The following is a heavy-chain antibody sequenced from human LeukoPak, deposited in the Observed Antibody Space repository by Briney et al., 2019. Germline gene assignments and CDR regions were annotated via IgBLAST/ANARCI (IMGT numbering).Heavy chain of an antibody. D-gene: IGHD3-3*01. CDR3: ATYYDFWSGYLVPDY. Sequence: GGSLRLSCAASGFTFTSFAMTWVRQAPGKGLEWVSTIGGRAGSTDYADSVKGRFTISRDNSKNTLYLQMNSLRAEDTAVYYCATYYDFWSGYLVPDYWGQGTLVTVSS. V-gene: IGHV3-23*01. CDR1: GFTFTSFA. J-gene: IGHJ4*02. CDR2: IGGRAGST.